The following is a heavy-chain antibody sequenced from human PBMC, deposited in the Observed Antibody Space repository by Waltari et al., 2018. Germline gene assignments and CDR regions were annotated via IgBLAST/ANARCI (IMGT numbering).Heavy chain of an antibody. CDR1: GFTFSSYE. V-gene: IGHV3-48*03. Sequence: EVQLVESGGGLVQPGGSLRLSCAASGFTFSSYEVNCVRQAPGKGLEWVSYISSSGSTIYYADSVKGRFTISRDNAKNSLYLQMNSLRAEDTAVYYCAVAGRGYYYYYGMDVWGQGTTVTVSS. J-gene: IGHJ6*02. CDR3: AVAGRGYYYYYGMDV. D-gene: IGHD6-19*01. CDR2: ISSSGSTI.